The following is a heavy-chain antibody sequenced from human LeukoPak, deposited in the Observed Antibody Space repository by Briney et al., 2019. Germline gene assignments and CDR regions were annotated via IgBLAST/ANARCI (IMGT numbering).Heavy chain of an antibody. D-gene: IGHD1-14*01. Sequence: GGSLRLSCAASGFTFSSYSMNWVRQAPGKGMEWVSSISSSSSYIYYADSVKGRFPISRDNAKNSLYLQMNSLRAEDTAVYYCARTPGLVPEFDYWGQGTLVTVSS. J-gene: IGHJ4*02. CDR2: ISSSSSYI. V-gene: IGHV3-21*01. CDR3: ARTPGLVPEFDY. CDR1: GFTFSSYS.